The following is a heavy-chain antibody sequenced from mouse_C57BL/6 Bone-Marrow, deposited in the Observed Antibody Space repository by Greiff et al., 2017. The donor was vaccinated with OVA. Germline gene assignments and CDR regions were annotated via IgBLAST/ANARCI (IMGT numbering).Heavy chain of an antibody. D-gene: IGHD2-2*01. CDR1: GFSFNTYA. Sequence: EVQLVESGGGLVQPKGSLKLSCAASGFSFNTYAMNWVRQAPGKGLEWVARIRSKSNNYATYYADSVKDRFTISRDDSESMLYLQMNNLKTEDTAMYYCVRSTMVTTFGFYFDYWGQGTTLTVSS. J-gene: IGHJ2*01. CDR2: IRSKSNNYAT. V-gene: IGHV10-1*01. CDR3: VRSTMVTTFGFYFDY.